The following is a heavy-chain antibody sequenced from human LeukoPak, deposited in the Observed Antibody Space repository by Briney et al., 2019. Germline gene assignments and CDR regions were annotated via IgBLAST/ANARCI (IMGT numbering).Heavy chain of an antibody. V-gene: IGHV3-9*01. J-gene: IGHJ4*02. CDR2: ISWNSGSI. Sequence: GGSLRLSCAASGFTFDDYTMHWVRQAPGKGLEWVSGISWNSGSIGYADSVKGRFTISRDNAKNSLYLQINSLRAEDTALYYCAKDSGGYSYGLQAEFDYWGQGTLVTVSS. CDR1: GFTFDDYT. CDR3: AKDSGGYSYGLQAEFDY. D-gene: IGHD5-18*01.